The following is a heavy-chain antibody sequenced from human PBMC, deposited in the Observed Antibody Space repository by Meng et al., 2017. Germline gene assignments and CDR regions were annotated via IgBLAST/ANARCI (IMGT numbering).Heavy chain of an antibody. D-gene: IGHD2-15*01. V-gene: IGHV4-34*01. CDR2: INHSGST. CDR1: GGSFSGYY. Sequence: SETLSLTCAVYGGSFSGYYWSWIRQPPGKGLEWIGEINHSGSTNYNPSLKSRVTISVDTSKNQFSLKLSSVTAAATAVYYCARGAVVVVAATLFDYWGQGTLVTVSS. J-gene: IGHJ4*02. CDR3: ARGAVVVVAATLFDY.